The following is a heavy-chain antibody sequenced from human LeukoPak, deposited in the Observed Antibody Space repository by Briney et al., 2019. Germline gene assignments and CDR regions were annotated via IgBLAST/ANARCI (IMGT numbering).Heavy chain of an antibody. Sequence: GGSLRLSCAASGSTFSSYGMHWVRQAPGKGLEWVAVIWYDGSNKYYADSVKGRFTISRDNSKNTLYLQMNSLRAEDTAVYYCARDSANDYGDLYGMDVWGQGTTVTVSS. CDR1: GSTFSSYG. J-gene: IGHJ6*02. D-gene: IGHD4-17*01. V-gene: IGHV3-33*01. CDR2: IWYDGSNK. CDR3: ARDSANDYGDLYGMDV.